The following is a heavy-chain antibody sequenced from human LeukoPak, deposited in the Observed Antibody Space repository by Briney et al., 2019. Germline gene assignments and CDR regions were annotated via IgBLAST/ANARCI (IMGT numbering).Heavy chain of an antibody. Sequence: GGSLRLSCAASGFTFSSYAMSWVRQAPGKGLEWVSVIYIGGSTYYADSVKGRFTISRDISKNTLYLQMNSLRAEDTAMYYCARLGFVVPAVIFDYWGQGTLVTVPS. V-gene: IGHV3-53*01. J-gene: IGHJ4*02. CDR2: IYIGGST. CDR1: GFTFSSYA. CDR3: ARLGFVVPAVIFDY. D-gene: IGHD2-2*02.